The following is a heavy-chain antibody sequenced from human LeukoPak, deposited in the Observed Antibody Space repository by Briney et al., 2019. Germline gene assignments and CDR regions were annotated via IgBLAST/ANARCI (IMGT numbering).Heavy chain of an antibody. CDR1: GLNFSSHA. CDR2: ISGSGDTT. J-gene: IGHJ4*02. D-gene: IGHD3-22*01. CDR3: AKGGPIVVVDSYSYY. Sequence: GGSLRLSCAPSGLNFSSHAMRWLRQAPGKGLEWVSAISGSGDTTYYADSVKGRFTISRDNSKNTLYLQMNSLRAEDTAVYYCAKGGPIVVVDSYSYYCGQGTRVTVCS. V-gene: IGHV3-23*01.